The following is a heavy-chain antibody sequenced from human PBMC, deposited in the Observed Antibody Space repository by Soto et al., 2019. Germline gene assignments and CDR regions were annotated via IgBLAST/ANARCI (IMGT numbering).Heavy chain of an antibody. D-gene: IGHD1-7*01. CDR2: IYPTGST. Sequence: SETLSLTCTVSGDSFSNYYCNWVRKSAGKGLEWIGRIYPTGSTTYNPSFKSRVTMSIDTSRNHFSLNLQSATAADTALYYCARETGENWTYEAHWGPGTLVTVS. CDR3: ARETGENWTYEAH. J-gene: IGHJ1*01. CDR1: GDSFSNYY. V-gene: IGHV4-4*07.